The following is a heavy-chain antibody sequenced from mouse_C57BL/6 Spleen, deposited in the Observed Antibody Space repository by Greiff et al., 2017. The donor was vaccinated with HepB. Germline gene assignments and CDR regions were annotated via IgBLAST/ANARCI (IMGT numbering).Heavy chain of an antibody. CDR3: ARGGTVVATPMDY. Sequence: EVQRVESGGGLVKPGGSLKLSCAASGFTFSSYAMSWVRQTPEKRLEWVATISDGGSYTYYPDNVKGRFTISRDNAKNNLYLQRSHLKSEDTAMYYCARGGTVVATPMDYWGQGTSVTVAS. J-gene: IGHJ4*01. CDR1: GFTFSSYA. V-gene: IGHV5-4*01. CDR2: ISDGGSYT. D-gene: IGHD1-1*01.